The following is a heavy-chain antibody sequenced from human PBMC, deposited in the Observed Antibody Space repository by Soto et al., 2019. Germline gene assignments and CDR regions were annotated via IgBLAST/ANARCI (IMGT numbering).Heavy chain of an antibody. CDR3: ARDEGYDILTGYYTPQRFDY. CDR1: GFTFSRYW. CDR2: IKQDGSEK. J-gene: IGHJ4*02. V-gene: IGHV3-7*01. Sequence: GGSLRLSCVASGFTFSRYWMSWVRQAPGKGLEWVANIKQDGSEKYYVDSVRGRFTISRDNAKNSLYLQMNSLRAEDTAVYYCARDEGYDILTGYYTPQRFDYWGQGTLVTVSS. D-gene: IGHD3-9*01.